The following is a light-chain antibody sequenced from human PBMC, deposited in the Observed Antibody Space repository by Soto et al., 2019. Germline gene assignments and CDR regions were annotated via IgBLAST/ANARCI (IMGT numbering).Light chain of an antibody. CDR3: QQYNTYWT. CDR2: DDS. CDR1: QSISSH. Sequence: DIRMTQSPSSLSASVGDTVTITCRASQSISSHLNWYQQKPGKAPNLLISDDSTLEGGVPSRFSGSGSGTEFTLTISSLQPDDFATYYCQQYNTYWTFGQGTKVDI. J-gene: IGKJ1*01. V-gene: IGKV1-5*01.